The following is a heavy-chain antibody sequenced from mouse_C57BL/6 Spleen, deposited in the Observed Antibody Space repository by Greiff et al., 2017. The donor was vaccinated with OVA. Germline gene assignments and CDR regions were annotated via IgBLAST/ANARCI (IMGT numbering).Heavy chain of an antibody. CDR1: GFSFNTYA. CDR3: VWASYGYDGGDY. V-gene: IGHV10-1*01. J-gene: IGHJ4*01. Sequence: EVQGVESGGGLVQPKGSLKLSCAASGFSFNTYAMNWVRQAPGKGLEWVARIRSKSNNYATYYADSVKDRFTISRDDSESMLYLQMNNLKTEDTAMYYCVWASYGYDGGDYWGQGTSVTVSS. D-gene: IGHD2-9*01. CDR2: IRSKSNNYAT.